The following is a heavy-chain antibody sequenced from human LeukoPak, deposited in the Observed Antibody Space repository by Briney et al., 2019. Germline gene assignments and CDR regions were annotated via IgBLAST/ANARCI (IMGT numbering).Heavy chain of an antibody. D-gene: IGHD3-9*01. V-gene: IGHV3-30-3*01. CDR2: ISYDGSNK. J-gene: IGHJ4*02. CDR1: GFTFSSYA. Sequence: PGRSLRLSCAASGFTFSSYAMHWVRQAPGKGLEWVAVISYDGSNKYYADSVKGRFTISRDNAKDSLYLQMNSLRAEDTAVYYCASSITIWGQGTLVTVSS. CDR3: ASSITI.